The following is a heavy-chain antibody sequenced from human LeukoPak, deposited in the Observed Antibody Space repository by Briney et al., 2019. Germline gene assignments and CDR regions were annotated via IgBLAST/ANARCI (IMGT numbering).Heavy chain of an antibody. V-gene: IGHV3-23*01. J-gene: IGHJ4*02. CDR2: ISGRGST. CDR1: GFTFSNYA. CDR3: AKDGGSTGYCFDY. D-gene: IGHD3-22*01. Sequence: PGGSLRLSCVASGFTFSNYAMSWVRQAPGKGVEWVSTISGRGSTNYADSVKGRFTISRDNSKNTLYVQMTSLRAEDTAIYYCAKDGGSTGYCFDYWGQGTLVTVSS.